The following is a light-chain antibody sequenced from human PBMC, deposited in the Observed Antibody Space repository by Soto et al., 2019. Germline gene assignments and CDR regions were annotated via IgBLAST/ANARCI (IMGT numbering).Light chain of an antibody. CDR1: QSVGSW. CDR3: QQYNTYSPET. Sequence: DIQMTQSPSTLSASVGDRVTLTCRASQSVGSWLAWYQQKPGKAPKLLIYDASSLESGVPSRFRGSGSGTEFTLNISSLQPDDFATYYCQQYNTYSPETFGQGTKVQI. J-gene: IGKJ1*01. V-gene: IGKV1-5*01. CDR2: DAS.